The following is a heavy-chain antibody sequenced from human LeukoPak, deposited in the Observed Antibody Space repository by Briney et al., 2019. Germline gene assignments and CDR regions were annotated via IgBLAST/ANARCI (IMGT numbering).Heavy chain of an antibody. J-gene: IGHJ4*02. CDR3: ARDEHGASDY. V-gene: IGHV4-59*12. Sequence: SETLSLTCTVSGGSISSYYWSWIRQPPGKGLEWIGEIYHSGSTNYNPSLKSRVTISVDKSKNQFSLKLSSVTAADTAVYYCARDEHGASDYWGQGTLVTVSS. CDR1: GGSISSYY. CDR2: IYHSGST. D-gene: IGHD4-17*01.